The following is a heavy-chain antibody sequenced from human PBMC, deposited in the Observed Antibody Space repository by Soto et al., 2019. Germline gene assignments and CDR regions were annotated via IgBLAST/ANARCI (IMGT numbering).Heavy chain of an antibody. CDR3: AGSMDYYDSSGGWD. J-gene: IGHJ4*02. V-gene: IGHV1-69*01. Sequence: QVQLVQSGAEVKKPGSSVKVSCKASGGTFSSYAISWVRQAPGQGLEWMGGIIPIFGTANYAQKFQGRVTITAEESKSTAYMELSSLRSEDTAVYYCAGSMDYYDSSGGWDWGQGTLVTVSS. CDR2: IIPIFGTA. CDR1: GGTFSSYA. D-gene: IGHD3-22*01.